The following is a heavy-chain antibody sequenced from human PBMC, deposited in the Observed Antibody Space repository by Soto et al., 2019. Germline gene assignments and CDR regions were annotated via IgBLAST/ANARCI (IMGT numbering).Heavy chain of an antibody. CDR2: IIPIFGTA. V-gene: IGHV1-69*13. J-gene: IGHJ6*02. D-gene: IGHD2-2*01. Sequence: SVKVSCKASGGTFSSYAISWVRQAPGQGFEWMGGIIPIFGTANYAQKFQGRVTITADESTSTAYMELSSLRSEDTAVYYCAREVVPAAIGTYGMDVWGQGTTVTVSS. CDR3: AREVVPAAIGTYGMDV. CDR1: GGTFSSYA.